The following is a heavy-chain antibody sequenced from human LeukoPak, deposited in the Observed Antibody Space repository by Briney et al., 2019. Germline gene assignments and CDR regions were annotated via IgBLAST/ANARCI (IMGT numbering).Heavy chain of an antibody. J-gene: IGHJ4*02. CDR3: ASAAPISEYTYAYDY. D-gene: IGHD5-18*01. Sequence: PGGSLRLSCAASGFTFSSYSMNWVRQAPGKGLEWVSVIYGDGSTYYADSVKGRFTISRDTSKNTLYLQMNSLRAEDTAVYYCASAAPISEYTYAYDYWGQGTLVTVSS. CDR1: GFTFSSYS. V-gene: IGHV3-53*01. CDR2: IYGDGST.